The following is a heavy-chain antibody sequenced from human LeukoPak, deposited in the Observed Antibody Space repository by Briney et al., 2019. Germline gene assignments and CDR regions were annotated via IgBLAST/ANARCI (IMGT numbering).Heavy chain of an antibody. D-gene: IGHD2-2*01. J-gene: IGHJ5*02. V-gene: IGHV3-74*01. CDR2: INSDGSTT. CDR1: GFSFSNYW. Sequence: GGSLRLSCVVSGFSFSNYWMHWVRQAPGKGLVWVSRINSDGSTTSYAASVKGRFTISRDNAKNTLYLQMNSLRAEDTAVYYCARTEAFCSDTSCSNWFDPWGQGTLVTVSS. CDR3: ARTEAFCSDTSCSNWFDP.